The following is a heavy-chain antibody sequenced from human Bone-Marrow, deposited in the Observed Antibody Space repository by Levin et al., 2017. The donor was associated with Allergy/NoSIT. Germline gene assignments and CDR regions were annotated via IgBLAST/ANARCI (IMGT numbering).Heavy chain of an antibody. D-gene: IGHD6-13*01. Sequence: GGSLRLSCAASGFTLSSYTLHWVRRAPGKGLEYVSAMSSNGAYYANSVKGRFTVSRDNSKNTLYLQMGSLRPEDMAVYYCAVAYSSSWYLDYWGQGTLVTVSS. J-gene: IGHJ4*02. CDR2: MSSNGA. CDR1: GFTLSSYT. CDR3: AVAYSSSWYLDY. V-gene: IGHV3-64*01.